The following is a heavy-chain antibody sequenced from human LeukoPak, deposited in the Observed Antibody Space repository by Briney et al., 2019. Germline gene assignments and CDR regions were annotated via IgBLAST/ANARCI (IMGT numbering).Heavy chain of an antibody. CDR3: ARKGLGGELGGFDS. CDR1: GFTFSSYS. J-gene: IGHJ4*02. CDR2: ISSSSSYI. D-gene: IGHD1-7*01. Sequence: GGSLRLSCAASGFTFSSYSMNWVRQAPGKGLEWVSSISSSSSYIYYADSVKGRFTISRDNAKNSLYLQMNSLRAEDTALYHCARKGLGGELGGFDSWGQGTLVTVSS. V-gene: IGHV3-21*04.